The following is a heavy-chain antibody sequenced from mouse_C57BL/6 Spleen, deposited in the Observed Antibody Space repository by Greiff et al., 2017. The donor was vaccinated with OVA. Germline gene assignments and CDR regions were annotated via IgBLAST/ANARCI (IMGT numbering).Heavy chain of an antibody. CDR2: IYPRSGNT. CDR1: GYTFTSYG. J-gene: IGHJ4*01. D-gene: IGHD1-1*01. CDR3: AREGYYGSSFAMDY. V-gene: IGHV1-81*01. Sequence: VQLQQSGAELARPGASVKLSCKASGYTFTSYGISWVKQRTGQGLEWIGEIYPRSGNTYYNEKFKGKATLTADKSSSTAYMELRSLTSEDSAVYFCAREGYYGSSFAMDYWGQGTSVTVSS.